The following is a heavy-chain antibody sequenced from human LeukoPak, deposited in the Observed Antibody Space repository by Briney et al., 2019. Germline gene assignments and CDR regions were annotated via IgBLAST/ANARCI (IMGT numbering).Heavy chain of an antibody. V-gene: IGHV3-20*01. CDR3: ARGCSSISCYERYFDY. D-gene: IGHD2-2*01. CDR1: GFTFSSYA. CDR2: INWNGGSR. Sequence: GGSLRLSCAASGFTFSSYAMSWVRQAPGKGLEWVSGINWNGGSRGYADSVKGRFTISRDNAKNSLYLQMNSLRAEDTALYHCARGCSSISCYERYFDYWGQGTLVTVSS. J-gene: IGHJ4*02.